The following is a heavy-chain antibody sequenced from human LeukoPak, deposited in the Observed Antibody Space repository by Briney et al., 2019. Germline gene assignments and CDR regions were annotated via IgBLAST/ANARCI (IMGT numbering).Heavy chain of an antibody. J-gene: IGHJ5*02. V-gene: IGHV3-48*01. CDR2: ISSSSSTI. D-gene: IGHD3-16*01. CDR3: ARDVGGRGWFDP. CDR1: GFTFSTYS. Sequence: GGSLRLSCAASGFTFSTYSMNWVRQAPGKGLQWVSYISSSSSTIYYADSVKGRFTISRDNAKNSLYLQMNSLRAEDAAVYYCARDVGGRGWFDPWGQGTLVTVSS.